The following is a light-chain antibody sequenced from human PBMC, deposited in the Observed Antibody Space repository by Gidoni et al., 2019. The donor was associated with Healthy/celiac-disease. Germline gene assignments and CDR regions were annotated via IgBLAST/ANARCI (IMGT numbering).Light chain of an antibody. Sequence: DIQMTQSPSSLSASVGDRVTITCRASQSISSCLYWYQQKPGKDPKLLIYAASSLQSGVPSRFSGSGSGTDFTLTISSLQPEDFATYYCQQSYSTPGVAFGQGTKLEIK. CDR1: QSISSC. J-gene: IGKJ2*01. CDR3: QQSYSTPGVA. V-gene: IGKV1-39*01. CDR2: AAS.